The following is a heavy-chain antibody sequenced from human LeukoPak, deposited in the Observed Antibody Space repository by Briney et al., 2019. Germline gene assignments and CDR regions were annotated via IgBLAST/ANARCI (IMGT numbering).Heavy chain of an antibody. CDR1: GGSMSSFY. Sequence: SETLSLTCSVSGGSMSSFYWSWIRQPPGRGLEWIGYISYFGRTNYSPSLNSRVSISVDTAKNQFSLKLSSVTAADTAVYYCARRSRGSYTDREYYFDYWGQGTLVTVSS. CDR2: ISYFGRT. D-gene: IGHD1-26*01. V-gene: IGHV4-59*08. J-gene: IGHJ4*02. CDR3: ARRSRGSYTDREYYFDY.